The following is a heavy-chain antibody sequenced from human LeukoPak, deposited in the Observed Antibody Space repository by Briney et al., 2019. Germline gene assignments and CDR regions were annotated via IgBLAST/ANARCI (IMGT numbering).Heavy chain of an antibody. V-gene: IGHV3-15*01. CDR1: GFTFSNAW. CDR2: IKSKTDGGTT. CDR3: TTVRKIQLWSTLGNYYYYYYMDV. Sequence: GGSLRLSCAASGFTFSNAWMSWVRQAPGKGLEWVGRIKSKTDGGTTDYAAPVKGRFTISRDDSKNTLYLQMNSLKTEDTAVYYCTTVRKIQLWSTLGNYYYYYYMDVWGKGTTVTVSS. D-gene: IGHD5-18*01. J-gene: IGHJ6*03.